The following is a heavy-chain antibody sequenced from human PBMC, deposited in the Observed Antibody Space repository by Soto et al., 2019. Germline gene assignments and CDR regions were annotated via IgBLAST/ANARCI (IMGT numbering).Heavy chain of an antibody. CDR3: ARDNSGSYLGDGFDY. D-gene: IGHD1-26*01. CDR2: ISGSGGST. Sequence: GGSLRLSCAASGFTFSSYAMSWVRQAPGKGLEWVSAISGSGGSTYYADSVKGRFTISRDNAKNTLYLQMNSLRAEDTAVYYCARDNSGSYLGDGFDYWGQGTLVTVSS. CDR1: GFTFSSYA. V-gene: IGHV3-23*01. J-gene: IGHJ4*02.